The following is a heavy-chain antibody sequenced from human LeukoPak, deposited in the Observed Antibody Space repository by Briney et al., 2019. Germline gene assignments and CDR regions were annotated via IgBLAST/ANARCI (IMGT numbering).Heavy chain of an antibody. J-gene: IGHJ4*02. CDR3: ARTSHYVDIAATIPYGIYYFDN. CDR1: GYTFTSYG. Sequence: GASVKVSCKASGYTFTSYGINWVRHAPGQGLEWMGWISAYNGDTNYAQKLQGRVTITTKTSTSTSYIELRSLRSDETPVNYCARTSHYVDIAATIPYGIYYFDNWGQGTLVTVSS. V-gene: IGHV1-18*01. D-gene: IGHD5-12*01. CDR2: ISAYNGDT.